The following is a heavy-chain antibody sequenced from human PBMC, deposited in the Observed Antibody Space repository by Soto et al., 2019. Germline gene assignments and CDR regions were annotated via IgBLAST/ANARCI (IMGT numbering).Heavy chain of an antibody. V-gene: IGHV4-34*01. J-gene: IGHJ4*02. D-gene: IGHD5-18*01. CDR3: ARTLMGYRYGSFDY. Sequence: SETLSLPWTVYGGFSSGYNWSVFRQPPGKGLEWIGEINHSGSTNYSPSLKSRVTISVDTSKNQFSLKLSSVTAADTAVYYCARTLMGYRYGSFDYWGQGTLVTVSS. CDR1: GGFSSGYN. CDR2: INHSGST.